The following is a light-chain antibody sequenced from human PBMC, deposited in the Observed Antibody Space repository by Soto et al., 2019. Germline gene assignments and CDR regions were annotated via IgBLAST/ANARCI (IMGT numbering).Light chain of an antibody. CDR2: LNRDGSH. J-gene: IGLJ2*01. Sequence: QPVLTQSPSASASLGASVTLTCTLSSGQSNYAISWNQQQPEKGPRYLMNLNRDGSHSKGDGIHNRISGSSSGAERYLTISSLQSEDEAEYYCQTCGTGIVIFGGGTTLTVL. CDR1: SGQSNYA. V-gene: IGLV4-69*01. CDR3: QTCGTGIVI.